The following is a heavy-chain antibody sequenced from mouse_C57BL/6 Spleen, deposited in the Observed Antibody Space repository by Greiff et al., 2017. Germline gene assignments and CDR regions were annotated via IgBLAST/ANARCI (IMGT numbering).Heavy chain of an antibody. CDR1: GYTFTSYW. Sequence: QDQLQQPGAELVRPGSSVKLSCKASGYTFTSYWMHWVKQRPIQGLEWIGNIDPSDSETHYNQKFKDKATLTVDKSSSTAYMQLSSLTSEDSAVYYCARGNYYGSSYDDYWGQGTTLTVSS. CDR3: ARGNYYGSSYDDY. V-gene: IGHV1-52*01. J-gene: IGHJ2*01. CDR2: IDPSDSET. D-gene: IGHD1-1*01.